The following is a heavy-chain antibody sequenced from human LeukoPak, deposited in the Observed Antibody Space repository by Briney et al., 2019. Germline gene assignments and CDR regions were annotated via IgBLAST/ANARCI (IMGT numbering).Heavy chain of an antibody. D-gene: IGHD3-22*01. CDR2: ISYDGSNK. CDR1: GFTLSSYA. J-gene: IGHJ4*02. V-gene: IGHV3-30-3*01. Sequence: GRSLRLSCAASGFTLSSYAMHWVRQAPGKGLEWVAVISYDGSNKYYADSVKGRFTISRDNSKNTLYLQMNSLRAEDTAVYYCARERDYDSSGYAFYFDYWGQGTLVTVSS. CDR3: ARERDYDSSGYAFYFDY.